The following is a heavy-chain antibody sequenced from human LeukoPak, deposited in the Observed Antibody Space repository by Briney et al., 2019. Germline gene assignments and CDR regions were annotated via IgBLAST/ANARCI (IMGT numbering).Heavy chain of an antibody. CDR3: ALVGATTGGY. CDR1: GFTFSSYA. J-gene: IGHJ4*02. CDR2: ISGSGGST. D-gene: IGHD1-26*01. V-gene: IGHV3-23*01. Sequence: PGGSLRLSCAASGFTFSSYAMGWVRQAPGKGLEWVSAISGSGGSTYYADSVKGWFTISRDNSKNTLYLQMNSLRAEDTAVYYCALVGATTGGYWGQGTLVTVSS.